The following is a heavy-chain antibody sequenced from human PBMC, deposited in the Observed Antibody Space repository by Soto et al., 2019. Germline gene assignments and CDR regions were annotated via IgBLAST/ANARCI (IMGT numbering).Heavy chain of an antibody. J-gene: IGHJ4*02. Sequence: QVQLVASGGGVVQPGRSLRLYCAASGFTFSSYGMHWVRQAPGTGLEWVAVIWYDGSNKYYEESVKGRFTIARDNSKNTLYLQMNSLRAEDTAVYYCASSTTGPYGYWGQGTLVTVSS. V-gene: IGHV3-33*01. D-gene: IGHD1-26*01. CDR3: ASSTTGPYGY. CDR1: GFTFSSYG. CDR2: IWYDGSNK.